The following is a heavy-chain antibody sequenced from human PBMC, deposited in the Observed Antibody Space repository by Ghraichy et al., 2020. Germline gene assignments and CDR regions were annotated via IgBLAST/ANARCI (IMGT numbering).Heavy chain of an antibody. V-gene: IGHV3-23*01. J-gene: IGHJ4*02. CDR2: ISGSGGST. D-gene: IGHD3-10*01. CDR1: GFTFSSYA. Sequence: GGSLRLSCAASGFTFSSYAMSWVRQAPGKGLEWVSAISGSGGSTYYADSVKGRFTISRDNSKNTLYLQMNSLRAEDTAVYYCAKGGRGSGSYYNTLNRDFDYWGQGTLVTVSS. CDR3: AKGGRGSGSYYNTLNRDFDY.